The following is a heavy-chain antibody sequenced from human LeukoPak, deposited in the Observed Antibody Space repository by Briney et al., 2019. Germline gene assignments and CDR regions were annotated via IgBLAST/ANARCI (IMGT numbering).Heavy chain of an antibody. V-gene: IGHV1-18*04. CDR2: ISAYNGNT. CDR1: GYTFTSYG. CDR3: ARIPPGYSGYELDY. D-gene: IGHD5-12*01. J-gene: IGHJ4*02. Sequence: GASVKVSCKASGYTFTSYGISWVRQAPGQGLEWMGWISAYNGNTDYAQKFQGRVTMTTGTSTSTAYMELRSLRSDDTAVYYCARIPPGYSGYELDYWGQGTLVTVSS.